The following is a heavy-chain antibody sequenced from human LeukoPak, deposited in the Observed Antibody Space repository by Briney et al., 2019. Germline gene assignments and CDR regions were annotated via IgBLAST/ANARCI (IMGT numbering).Heavy chain of an antibody. Sequence: SETLSLTCAVYGGSFSGYYWSWIRQPPGKGLEWIGEINHSGSTNYNPSLKSRVTISVDTSKNQLSLKLSSVTAADTAVYYCATRYDFWSSYPYWGQGTLVTVSS. J-gene: IGHJ4*02. CDR2: INHSGST. CDR3: ATRYDFWSSYPY. CDR1: GGSFSGYY. V-gene: IGHV4-34*01. D-gene: IGHD3-3*01.